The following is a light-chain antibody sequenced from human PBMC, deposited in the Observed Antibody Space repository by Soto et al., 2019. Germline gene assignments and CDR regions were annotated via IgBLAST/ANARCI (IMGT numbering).Light chain of an antibody. CDR1: NSNIGTSS. CDR2: TTN. J-gene: IGLJ1*01. V-gene: IGLV1-44*01. CDR3: AAWDDSLNGHV. Sequence: QSVLTQPHSASGTPGQRVTLSKTGSNSNIGTSSVHWFQQLPGTAPKLLISTTNQRPSGVPERFSGSKSGTSASLAISGLQSEDEADYYCAAWDDSLNGHVFGTVTKVTVL.